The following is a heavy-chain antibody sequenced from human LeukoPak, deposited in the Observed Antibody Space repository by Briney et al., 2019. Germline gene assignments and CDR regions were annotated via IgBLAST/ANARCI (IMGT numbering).Heavy chain of an antibody. CDR2: ISVSGNT. CDR1: GFTLSSYA. J-gene: IGHJ4*02. V-gene: IGHV3-23*01. CDR3: AKAPVTTCSGAYCYPFDY. D-gene: IGHD2-15*01. Sequence: GGSLTLSCAASGFTLSSYAMSWVRQGQGPGLEWVSAISVSGNTYHADSVKRRFTISRDSSKNTLYLQMNSLRAGDAAVYYCAKAPVTTCSGAYCYPFDYWSQGTLVTVSS.